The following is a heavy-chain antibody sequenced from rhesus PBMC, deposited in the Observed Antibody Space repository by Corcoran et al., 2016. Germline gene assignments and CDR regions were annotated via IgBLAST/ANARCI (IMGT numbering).Heavy chain of an antibody. CDR2: ISSDGSST. CDR3: SYSSG. J-gene: IGHJ4*01. CDR1: GFTVSSYW. Sequence: EVQLVESGGGLVQPGGSLRLSCAASGFTVSSYWMYGVRQAPGKGLEWVSRISSDGSSTSYADSVKGRFTISRENAKNSLYLQMNSLRAEDTAVYYCSYSSGWGQGVLVTVSS. D-gene: IGHD6-31*01. V-gene: IGHV3-119*01.